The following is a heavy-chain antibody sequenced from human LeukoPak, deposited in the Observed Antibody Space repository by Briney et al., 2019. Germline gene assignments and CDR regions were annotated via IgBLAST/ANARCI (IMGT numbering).Heavy chain of an antibody. Sequence: ASVKVSCKASGYTFTGYYMHWVRQAPGQGLEWMGWINPNSGGTNYAQKFQGRVTMTRATSISTAYMELSRLRSDDTAVYYCARDRGRLRYFDWWDYWGQGTLVTVSS. CDR3: ARDRGRLRYFDWWDY. J-gene: IGHJ4*02. D-gene: IGHD3-9*01. V-gene: IGHV1-2*02. CDR2: INPNSGGT. CDR1: GYTFTGYY.